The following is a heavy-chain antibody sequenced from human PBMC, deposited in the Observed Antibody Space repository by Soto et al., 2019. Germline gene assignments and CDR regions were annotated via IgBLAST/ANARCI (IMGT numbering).Heavy chain of an antibody. Sequence: WASVKVSCKASGYTFTSYGISWVRQAPGQGLEWMGWISAYNGNTNYAQKLQGRVTMTTDTSTSTAYMELRSLRSDDTAVYYCARDSCSSTSCPTLPPFYYYYYGMDVWGQGTTVTVSS. CDR3: ARDSCSSTSCPTLPPFYYYYYGMDV. J-gene: IGHJ6*02. CDR1: GYTFTSYG. D-gene: IGHD2-2*01. CDR2: ISAYNGNT. V-gene: IGHV1-18*01.